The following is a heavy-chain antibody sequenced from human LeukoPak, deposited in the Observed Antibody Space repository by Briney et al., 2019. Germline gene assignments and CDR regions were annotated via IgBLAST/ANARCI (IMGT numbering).Heavy chain of an antibody. J-gene: IGHJ4*02. CDR1: GFTFSSYA. CDR2: ISGSGGST. V-gene: IGHV3-23*01. D-gene: IGHD2-2*01. CDR3: AKIYQLLTYYFDY. Sequence: GGSLRLSCVASGFTFSSYAMSWVRQAPGKGLEWVSAISGSGGSTYYADSVKGRFTISRDNSKNTLYLQMNSLRAEDTAVYYCAKIYQLLTYYFDYWGQGTLVTVSS.